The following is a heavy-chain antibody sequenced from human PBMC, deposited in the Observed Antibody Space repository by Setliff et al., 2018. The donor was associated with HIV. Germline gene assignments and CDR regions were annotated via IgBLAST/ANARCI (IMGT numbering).Heavy chain of an antibody. J-gene: IGHJ3*02. CDR1: GHRLTELS. CDR2: FDPEDDET. Sequence: ASVMVSCKVSGHRLTELSIHWVRQAPGEGLEWVGGFDPEDDETVYAEKFQGRVTMTEDTSTDTAYMALSSLGSEDTAMYYCATSGFYDILTGPTPGAFDIWGQGTLVTVSS. CDR3: ATSGFYDILTGPTPGAFDI. V-gene: IGHV1-24*01. D-gene: IGHD3-9*01.